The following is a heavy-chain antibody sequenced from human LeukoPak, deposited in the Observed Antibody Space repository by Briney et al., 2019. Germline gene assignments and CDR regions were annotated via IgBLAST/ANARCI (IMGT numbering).Heavy chain of an antibody. CDR2: ISYDGSNK. CDR1: GFTFSSYG. CDR3: AREPPDGYSLFDY. D-gene: IGHD5-24*01. Sequence: GGSLRLSCAASGFTFSSYGMHWVRQAPGKGLEWVAVISYDGSNKYYADSVKGRFTISRDNSENTLYLQMNSLRAEDTAVYYCAREPPDGYSLFDYWGQGTLVTVSS. V-gene: IGHV3-30*03. J-gene: IGHJ4*02.